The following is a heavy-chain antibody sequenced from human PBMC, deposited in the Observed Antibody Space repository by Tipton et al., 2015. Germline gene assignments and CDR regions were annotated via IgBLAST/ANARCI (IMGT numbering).Heavy chain of an antibody. CDR3: ARDVEHGMDV. V-gene: IGHV4-59*01. D-gene: IGHD5-24*01. Sequence: TLSLTCTVSGGSISNNYWGWIRQPPGKGLEWIGNINYSDGSNYTPSLKGRVTISVDTSKNQFSLMLRSVTAADTAVYYCARDVEHGMDVWGQGTTVTVSS. CDR1: GGSISNNY. CDR2: INYSDGS. J-gene: IGHJ6*02.